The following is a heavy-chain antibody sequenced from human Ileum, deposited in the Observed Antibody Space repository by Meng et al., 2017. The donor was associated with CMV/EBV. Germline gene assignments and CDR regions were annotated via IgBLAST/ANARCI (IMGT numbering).Heavy chain of an antibody. CDR1: GCSIDSYSYY. Sequence: SETLSLTCTASGCSIDSYSYYWGWIRQPPGKGLEWIGTVYYSGSTYYTPSLRSRATISIDTSKNQFSLKLTSVTASDTAVYFCVRSDKWDLSIDYWGRGTMVTVSS. V-gene: IGHV4-39*01. CDR3: VRSDKWDLSIDY. CDR2: VYYSGST. J-gene: IGHJ4*02. D-gene: IGHD1-26*01.